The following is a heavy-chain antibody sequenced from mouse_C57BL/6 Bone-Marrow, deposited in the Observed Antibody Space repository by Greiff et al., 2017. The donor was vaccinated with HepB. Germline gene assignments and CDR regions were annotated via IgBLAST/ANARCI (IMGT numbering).Heavy chain of an antibody. Sequence: QVQLQQPGAELVRPGSSVKLSCKASGNTFTSYWMHWVKQRPIQGLEWIGNIDPSDSETHYNQKFKDKATLTVDKSSSTAYMQLSSLTSEDSAVYYCARSYYYGSLYYFDYWGQGTTLTVSS. CDR3: ARSYYYGSLYYFDY. CDR1: GNTFTSYW. J-gene: IGHJ2*01. D-gene: IGHD1-1*01. V-gene: IGHV1-52*01. CDR2: IDPSDSET.